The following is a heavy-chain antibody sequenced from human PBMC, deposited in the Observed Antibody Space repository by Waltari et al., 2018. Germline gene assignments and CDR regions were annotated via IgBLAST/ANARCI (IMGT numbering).Heavy chain of an antibody. CDR2: ISPIFGNA. D-gene: IGHD2-2*01. V-gene: IGHV1-69*12. J-gene: IGHJ5*02. CDR1: GGTFSSYA. Sequence: QVQLVQSGAEVKKPGSSVKVSCKASGGTFSSYAISWVRQAPGQGLEWMGGISPIFGNANDAQKFQGRVTSTADESTSTAYMELSSLRSEDTAVYYCARDQVQLLGVRWFDPWGQGTLVTVSS. CDR3: ARDQVQLLGVRWFDP.